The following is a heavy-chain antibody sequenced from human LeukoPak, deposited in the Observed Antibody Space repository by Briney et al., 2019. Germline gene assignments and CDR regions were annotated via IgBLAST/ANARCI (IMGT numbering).Heavy chain of an antibody. CDR1: GGSFSGYY. D-gene: IGHD5-24*01. CDR3: ARGRQRRIDY. Sequence: PSETLSLTCAVYGGSFSGYYWSWIRQPPGKGLEWIGEINHSGSTNYNPSLKSRVTISVDTSKNQLSLKLSSVTAADTAVYYCARGRQRRIDYWGQGTLVTVSS. CDR2: INHSGST. V-gene: IGHV4-34*01. J-gene: IGHJ4*02.